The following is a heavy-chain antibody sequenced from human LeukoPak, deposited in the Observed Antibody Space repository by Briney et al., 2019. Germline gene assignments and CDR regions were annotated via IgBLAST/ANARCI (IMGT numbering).Heavy chain of an antibody. Sequence: GGSLRLSCTASGFSFSDNFMGWIRQAPGKGLEWVSYINSSGDTIHYADSVKGRFSISRDNSKTSLFLQMNRLAVDDTAVYYCARGGYGCSFEQWGQGTLVSVSS. D-gene: IGHD5-18*01. V-gene: IGHV3-11*01. CDR1: GFSFSDNF. CDR2: INSSGDTI. J-gene: IGHJ4*02. CDR3: ARGGYGCSFEQ.